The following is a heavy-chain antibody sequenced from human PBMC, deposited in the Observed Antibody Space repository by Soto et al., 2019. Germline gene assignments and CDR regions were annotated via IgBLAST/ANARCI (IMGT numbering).Heavy chain of an antibody. CDR2: IIPLFRTP. CDR3: ARDNDRLQLGGNYYYILDV. Sequence: QVQLVQSGAEKKEPGSSVKVSCKTSGGTFSSPAISWLRQAPGQGLEWMGGIIPLFRTPDYAQKFQGRVTIAADESTSTAYMELSSLRSEDTAVYYCARDNDRLQLGGNYYYILDVWGQGTTITVSS. D-gene: IGHD4-4*01. CDR1: GGTFSSPA. J-gene: IGHJ6*02. V-gene: IGHV1-69*12.